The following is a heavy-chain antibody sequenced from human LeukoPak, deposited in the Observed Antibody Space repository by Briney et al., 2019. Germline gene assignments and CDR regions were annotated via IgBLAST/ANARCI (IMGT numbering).Heavy chain of an antibody. Sequence: ASVKVSCKASGYTFTSYDINWVRQATGQGLEWMGWMNPNSGNTGYAQKFQGRVTMTRNTSISTAYMELSSLRSEDTAVYYCASSIVVVPANYYYYGMDVWGQGTTVTVSS. CDR2: MNPNSGNT. D-gene: IGHD2-2*01. J-gene: IGHJ6*02. CDR1: GYTFTSYD. V-gene: IGHV1-8*01. CDR3: ASSIVVVPANYYYYGMDV.